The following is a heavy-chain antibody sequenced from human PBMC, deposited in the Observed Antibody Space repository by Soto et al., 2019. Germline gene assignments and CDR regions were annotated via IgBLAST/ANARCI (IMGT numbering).Heavy chain of an antibody. CDR3: ARGPQGDYDSSGYYYYYGMDV. V-gene: IGHV1-3*01. J-gene: IGHJ6*02. CDR1: GYTFTSYA. D-gene: IGHD3-22*01. Sequence: GASVKVSCKASGYTFTSYAMHWVRQAPGQRLEWMGWINAGNGNTKYSQKFQGRVTITRDTSASTAYMELSSLRSEDTAVYYCARGPQGDYDSSGYYYYYGMDVWGQGTTVTVPS. CDR2: INAGNGNT.